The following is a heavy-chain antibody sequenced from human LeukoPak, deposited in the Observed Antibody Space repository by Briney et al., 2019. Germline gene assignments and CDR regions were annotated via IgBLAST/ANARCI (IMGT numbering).Heavy chain of an antibody. CDR3: ARDYHGSGSYPYMDV. J-gene: IGHJ6*03. Sequence: SETLSLTCTVSGGSISSGGYYWSWIRQHPGKGLEWIGYIYYSGSTYYNPSLKSRVTISVDTSKNQFSLKLSSVTAADTAVYYCARDYHGSGSYPYMDVWGKGTTVTVSS. CDR1: GGSISSGGYY. D-gene: IGHD3-10*01. CDR2: IYYSGST. V-gene: IGHV4-31*03.